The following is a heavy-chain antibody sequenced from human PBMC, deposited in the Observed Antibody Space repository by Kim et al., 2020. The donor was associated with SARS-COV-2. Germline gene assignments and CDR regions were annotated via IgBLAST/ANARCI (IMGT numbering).Heavy chain of an antibody. CDR2: IIPIFGTA. D-gene: IGHD3-10*01. CDR3: AREAPRKGYYGSGSYYNHLGY. V-gene: IGHV1-69*13. J-gene: IGHJ4*02. CDR1: GGTFSSYA. Sequence: SVKVSCKASGGTFSSYAISWVRQAPGQGLEWMGGIIPIFGTANYAQKFQGRVTITADESTSTAYIELSSLRSEDTAVYYCAREAPRKGYYGSGSYYNHLGYWGQRTLVTVSS.